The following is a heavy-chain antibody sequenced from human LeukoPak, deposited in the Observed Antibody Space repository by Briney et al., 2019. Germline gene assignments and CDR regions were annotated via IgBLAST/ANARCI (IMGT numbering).Heavy chain of an antibody. J-gene: IGHJ4*02. D-gene: IGHD6-19*01. CDR1: GFTFSSYG. CDR2: ISYYRSNK. Sequence: PGGSLRLSCAASGFTFSSYGMHWVRQAPGKGLEWLAVISYYRSNKYYADSVKGRFTISRDNSKNTLYLQMNSLRAEDTAVYYCEKDPGYRSGWDYFDCWGQGTLVTVSS. V-gene: IGHV3-30*18. CDR3: EKDPGYRSGWDYFDC.